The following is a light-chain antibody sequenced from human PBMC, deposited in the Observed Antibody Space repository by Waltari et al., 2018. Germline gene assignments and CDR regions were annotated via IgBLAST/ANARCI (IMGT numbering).Light chain of an antibody. V-gene: IGLV2-23*02. CDR2: AVS. CDR1: SSDVGNYKR. J-gene: IGLJ2*01. Sequence: QSALNQPASVSGSPGQSIPISCTGTSSDVGNYKRVSWYQQHPGKAPKLMIYAVSKRPSGVSDRFSGSKSGDMASLTISGLQPEDEAEYFCSSYAGSSKGVFGGGTKVTVL. CDR3: SSYAGSSKGV.